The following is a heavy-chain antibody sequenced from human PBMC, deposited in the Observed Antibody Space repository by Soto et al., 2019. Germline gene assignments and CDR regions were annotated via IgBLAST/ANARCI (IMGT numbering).Heavy chain of an antibody. V-gene: IGHV5-10-1*01. Sequence: GESLKISCQGSGYRFTSSWIAWVRQVPGKGLEWMGKIDPHDSYTNYSPSFEGRVPFSVDKSINAAYLHWTSLQASDTAIYYCARAQVGPAKFLLYWGQGTLVTVSS. CDR2: IDPHDSYT. D-gene: IGHD2-15*01. CDR3: ARAQVGPAKFLLY. J-gene: IGHJ4*02. CDR1: GYRFTSSW.